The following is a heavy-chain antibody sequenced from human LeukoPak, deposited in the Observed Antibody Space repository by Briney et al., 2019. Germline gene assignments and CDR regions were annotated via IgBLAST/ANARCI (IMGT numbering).Heavy chain of an antibody. D-gene: IGHD3-3*01. CDR3: ARAGDFWSGYYYDY. J-gene: IGHJ4*02. Sequence: GGSLRLSCAASGLTFSSYWMHWVRQAPGKGLVWVSRINSDGSTTTYADSVKGRFTISRDNAKNTLYLQMNSLRAEDTAVYYCARAGDFWSGYYYDYWGQGTLVTVSS. CDR1: GLTFSSYW. V-gene: IGHV3-74*01. CDR2: INSDGSTT.